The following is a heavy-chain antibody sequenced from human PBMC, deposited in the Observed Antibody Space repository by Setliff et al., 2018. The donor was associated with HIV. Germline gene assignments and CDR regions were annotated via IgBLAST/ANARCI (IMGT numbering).Heavy chain of an antibody. CDR3: ASLDGSESPYIYYYYMDV. CDR2: INYRGNT. V-gene: IGHV4-39*01. Sequence: PSETLSLTCTVSGGSISTSRYYWGWIRQPPGEGLEWIGSINYRGNTYYNPSLKSRAAISVDTSKNQISLKLSSVTAADTAEYYCASLDGSESPYIYYYYMDVWGKGTAVTVSS. J-gene: IGHJ6*03. D-gene: IGHD3-10*01. CDR1: GGSISTSRYY.